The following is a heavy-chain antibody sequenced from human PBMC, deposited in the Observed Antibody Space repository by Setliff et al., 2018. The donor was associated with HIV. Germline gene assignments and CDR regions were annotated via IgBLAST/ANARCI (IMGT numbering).Heavy chain of an antibody. Sequence: SETLSLTCTVSGGSISSYYWSWIRQPAGKGLEWIGRIYTSGSTNYNPSLKSRVTMSVDTSKNQFSLKPSSVTAADTAVYYCARVGQQQLVLNDAFDIWGQGTMVTVSS. D-gene: IGHD6-13*01. CDR2: IYTSGST. CDR1: GGSISSYY. V-gene: IGHV4-4*07. J-gene: IGHJ3*02. CDR3: ARVGQQQLVLNDAFDI.